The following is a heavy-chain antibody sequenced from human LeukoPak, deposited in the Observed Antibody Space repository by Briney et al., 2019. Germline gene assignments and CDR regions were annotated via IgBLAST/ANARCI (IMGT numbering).Heavy chain of an antibody. CDR2: ISGSGIST. CDR3: ASEDYTSGPLY. Sequence: GGSLRLSCTASGFTFSKYAVGWVRQAPGKGLEWVSAISGSGISTYYADSVKGRLTISRDNSKNTLYLQMNSLRAEDTAIYYCASEDYTSGPLYWGQGTLVTVPS. CDR1: GFTFSKYA. J-gene: IGHJ4*02. D-gene: IGHD6-19*01. V-gene: IGHV3-23*01.